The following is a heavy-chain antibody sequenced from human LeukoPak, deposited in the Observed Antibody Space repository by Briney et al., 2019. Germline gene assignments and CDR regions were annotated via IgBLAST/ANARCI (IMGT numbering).Heavy chain of an antibody. CDR3: ARGDLDAFDI. V-gene: IGHV3-53*01. J-gene: IGHJ3*02. CDR1: GFTVSSNY. CDR2: IYSGSTT. Sequence: GGSLRLSCVASGFTVSSNYMSWVRQAPGKGLEWVSIIYSGSTTYYADSVKGRFTISRDNSKNTLYLQMNSLTAEDTAVYYCARGDLDAFDIWGQGTMVTVSS.